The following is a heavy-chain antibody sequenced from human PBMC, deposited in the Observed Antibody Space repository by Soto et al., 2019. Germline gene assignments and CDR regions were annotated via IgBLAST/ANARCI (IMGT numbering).Heavy chain of an antibody. D-gene: IGHD3-3*01. Sequence: QITLKESGPALLKPTQTLTLTCTFSGFSLDSSSVAVGWIRHPPGKALEWLALTSLNNRKAYSPSLKSRLTIPKETSKNQVVLTMTNMDPVNTATYYCAHTDSTPPVSDYCGQGILVTVSS. CDR1: GFSLDSSSVA. CDR2: TSLNNRK. V-gene: IGHV2-5*01. J-gene: IGHJ4*02. CDR3: AHTDSTPPVSDY.